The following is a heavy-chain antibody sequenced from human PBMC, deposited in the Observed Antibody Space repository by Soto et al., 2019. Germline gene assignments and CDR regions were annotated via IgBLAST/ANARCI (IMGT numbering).Heavy chain of an antibody. CDR2: VYYSGTT. CDR1: GGSIDSGDYY. J-gene: IGHJ6*02. CDR3: ARAVYCTTANCWDDFHYYNIDV. V-gene: IGHV4-61*08. D-gene: IGHD2-2*01. Sequence: PSETLSLTCTVSGGSIDSGDYYWSWIRQPPGKGLEWIGYVYYSGTTNYNPFLKSRVTLSLDKSKNQFSLKMNSVTAADTAVYYCARAVYCTTANCWDDFHYYNIDVWGQGTAVT.